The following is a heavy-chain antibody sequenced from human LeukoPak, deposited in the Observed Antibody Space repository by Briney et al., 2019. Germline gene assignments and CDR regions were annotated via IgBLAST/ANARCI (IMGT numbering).Heavy chain of an antibody. CDR1: GVTFSNHG. D-gene: IGHD4-17*01. V-gene: IGHV3-30*02. Sequence: GGALRLSCAASGVTFSNHGMHCGRQAPRRGLERVSFICYDVSNEYYADSVKCRFTISRDNSKNTLYVQLNSMRTEDTAVYYCAKDRAHAVTTNNFLDYWGQGTLVTVSS. CDR2: ICYDVSNE. CDR3: AKDRAHAVTTNNFLDY. J-gene: IGHJ4*02.